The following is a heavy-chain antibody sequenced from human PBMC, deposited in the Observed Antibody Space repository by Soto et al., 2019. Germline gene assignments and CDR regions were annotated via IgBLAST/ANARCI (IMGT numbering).Heavy chain of an antibody. CDR2: TSAYMVT. CDR3: ARDSSGRANFDY. Sequence: QVPLVQSGGEVKKPGASVKVSCKASGYTFTSYGIIWVRQAPGQGLEWMGWTSAYMVTNYAQKFQGRVTMTTDTSTSTAYMELRSLRSDDTAVYYCARDSSGRANFDYWGQGTLVTVSS. V-gene: IGHV1-18*01. J-gene: IGHJ4*02. CDR1: GYTFTSYG. D-gene: IGHD6-19*01.